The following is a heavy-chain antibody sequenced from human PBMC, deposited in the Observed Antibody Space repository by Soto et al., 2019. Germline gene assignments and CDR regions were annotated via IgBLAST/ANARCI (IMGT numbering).Heavy chain of an antibody. CDR3: ARDSYNWFDP. V-gene: IGHV4-34*01. CDR2: INHSGST. D-gene: IGHD6-6*01. Sequence: QVQLQQWGAGLLKPSETLSLTCAVYGGSFSGYYWSWIRQPPGKGLEWIGEINHSGSTNYNPSLKSRVTISVDTSKNQFSLKLSSVTAADTAVYYCARDSYNWFDPWGQGTLVTVSS. J-gene: IGHJ5*02. CDR1: GGSFSGYY.